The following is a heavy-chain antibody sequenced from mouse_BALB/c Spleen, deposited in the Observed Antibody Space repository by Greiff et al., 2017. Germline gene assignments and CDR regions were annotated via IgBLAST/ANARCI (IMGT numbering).Heavy chain of an antibody. D-gene: IGHD2-4*01. CDR2: ISSGGSYT. J-gene: IGHJ3*01. V-gene: IGHV5-6*01. Sequence: EVKLVESGGDLVKPGGSLKLSCAASGFTFSSYGMSWVRQTPDKRLEWVATISSGGSYTYYPDSVKGRFTISRDNAKNTQYLQMSSLKSEDTAMYDEAGQEGSTMITGWSFAYWGQGTLVTVSA. CDR1: GFTFSSYG. CDR3: AGQEGSTMITGWSFAY.